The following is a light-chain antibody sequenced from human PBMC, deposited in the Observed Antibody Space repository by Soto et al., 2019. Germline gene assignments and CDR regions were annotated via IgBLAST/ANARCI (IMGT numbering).Light chain of an antibody. CDR1: QSISSW. CDR2: KAS. CDR3: QQYNSSPT. V-gene: IGKV1-5*03. J-gene: IGKJ1*01. Sequence: DIQMTQSPSTLSASVGDRVTITCRASQSISSWLAWYQQKPGKAPKLLIYKASSLESGLPSRFSGGGSGTDFPLTISSLQPDDFATYYCQQYNSSPTFGQGTKVEIK.